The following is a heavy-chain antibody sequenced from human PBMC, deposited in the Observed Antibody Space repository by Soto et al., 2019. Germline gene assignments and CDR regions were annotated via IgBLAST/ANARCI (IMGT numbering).Heavy chain of an antibody. Sequence: QVQLVQSGDEVKKPGSSVKVSCKASGGTFSSYSINWVRQAPGQGLEWMGEIIPIFGTANYAQKFQCRVTITEDESTSTAYLELSSLRSEDTALYYCARDGGRYSGGSDYLCQGT. CDR3: ARDGGRYSGGSDY. CDR2: IIPIFGTA. CDR1: GGTFSSYS. D-gene: IGHD1-26*01. V-gene: IGHV1-69*01. J-gene: IGHJ4*02.